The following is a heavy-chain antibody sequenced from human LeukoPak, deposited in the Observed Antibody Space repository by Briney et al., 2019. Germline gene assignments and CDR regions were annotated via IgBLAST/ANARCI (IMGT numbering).Heavy chain of an antibody. D-gene: IGHD3-10*01. CDR2: VSRSRGDI. CDR3: ARFALRVPSHGGY. J-gene: IGHJ4*02. V-gene: IGHV3-21*01. Sequence: GGSLRLSCAASGFTFSRYSMSWVRPAAGRGLEWVSSVSRSRGDIYYAHSVKGRFTISRDNTKNSLYLQMNRLRAAATAVYYCARFALRVPSHGGYWGQGTLVT. CDR1: GFTFSRYS.